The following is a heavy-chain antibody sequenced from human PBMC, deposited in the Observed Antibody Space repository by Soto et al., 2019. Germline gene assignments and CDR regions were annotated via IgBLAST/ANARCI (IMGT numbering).Heavy chain of an antibody. CDR3: ARYRRYCSSTSCPYYYYGMDV. CDR2: IYSGGST. V-gene: IGHV3-53*01. J-gene: IGHJ6*02. D-gene: IGHD2-2*01. Sequence: LRLSCAASGFTVSSNYMSWVRQAPGKGLEWVSVIYSGGSTYYADSVKGRFTISRDNSKSTLYLQMNSLRAEDTAVYYCARYRRYCSSTSCPYYYYGMDVWGQGTTVTVSS. CDR1: GFTVSSNY.